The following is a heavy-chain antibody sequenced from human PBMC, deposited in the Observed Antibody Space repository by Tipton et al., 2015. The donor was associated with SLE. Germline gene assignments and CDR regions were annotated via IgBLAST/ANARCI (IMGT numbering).Heavy chain of an antibody. J-gene: IGHJ5*02. D-gene: IGHD2-8*02. Sequence: TLSLTCTVSGASMSRYYWNWFRQPPGKGLEWIGYIYHSGTTNYNPSLKSRATMSIDTSKNQFSLKLSSVTAADTAVYYCARHSYSTYSWGWFDPWGQGTLVTVSS. CDR2: IYHSGTT. V-gene: IGHV4-59*08. CDR3: ARHSYSTYSWGWFDP. CDR1: GASMSRYY.